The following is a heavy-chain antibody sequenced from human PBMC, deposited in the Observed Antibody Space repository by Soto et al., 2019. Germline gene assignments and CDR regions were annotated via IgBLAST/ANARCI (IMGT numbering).Heavy chain of an antibody. CDR3: ARDRSYYDSSGSYSPPY. CDR1: GFTFSSYA. Sequence: PGVSLRLSCAASGFTFSSYAMNWVRQAPGKGLEWVSAISGSAATTHFADSVKGRFTISRDNSKNTLYLQMNSLRAEDTAVYYCARDRSYYDSSGSYSPPYWGQGTLVTVS. CDR2: ISGSAATT. V-gene: IGHV3-23*01. D-gene: IGHD3-22*01. J-gene: IGHJ4*02.